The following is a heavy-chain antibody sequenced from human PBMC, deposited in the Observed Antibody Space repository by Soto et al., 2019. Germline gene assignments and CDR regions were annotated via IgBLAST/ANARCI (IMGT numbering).Heavy chain of an antibody. CDR2: IGTAGDT. J-gene: IGHJ3*02. D-gene: IGHD3-3*02. V-gene: IGHV3-13*01. CDR3: VRRRGLELRNAIDI. CDR1: GFTFSSYD. Sequence: RGSLKLSCAASGFTFSSYDMHWVRQATGKGLEWVSAIGTAGDTYYPGSVKGRFTISRENAKNSLYLQMNSLRAGDTAVYYCVRRRGLELRNAIDIWGQATMVTVSS.